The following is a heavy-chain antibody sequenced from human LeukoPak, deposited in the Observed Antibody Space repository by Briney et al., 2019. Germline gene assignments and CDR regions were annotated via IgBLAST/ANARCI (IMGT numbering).Heavy chain of an antibody. D-gene: IGHD6-6*01. V-gene: IGHV3-13*01. Sequence: GGSLRLSCAASGFTFSSYDMHWDRQATGKGLEWVSAIGTAGDTYYPGSVKGRFTISRENAKNSLYLQMNSLRAGDTAVYYCARFYSSSSGGNDAFDIWGQGTMVTVSS. CDR1: GFTFSSYD. CDR3: ARFYSSSSGGNDAFDI. CDR2: IGTAGDT. J-gene: IGHJ3*02.